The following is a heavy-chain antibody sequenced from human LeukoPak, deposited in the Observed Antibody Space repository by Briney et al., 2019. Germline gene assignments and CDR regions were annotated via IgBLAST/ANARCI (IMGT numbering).Heavy chain of an antibody. CDR2: ISAYNGNT. V-gene: IGHV1-18*01. D-gene: IGHD2-2*01. J-gene: IGHJ4*02. CDR3: ARDLSVPAAPYYFDY. CDR1: GYTFTSYG. Sequence: ASVKVSCKASGYTFTSYGISWVRQAPGQGLEWMGWISAYNGNTNYAQKLQGRVTMTTDTSTSTAYMELRSLRSDDTAVYYCARDLSVPAAPYYFDYWGQGTLVTVSS.